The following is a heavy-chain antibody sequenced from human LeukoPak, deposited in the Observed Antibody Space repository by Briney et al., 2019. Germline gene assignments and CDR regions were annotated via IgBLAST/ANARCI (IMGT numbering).Heavy chain of an antibody. J-gene: IGHJ4*02. CDR3: AREKTRGFDY. D-gene: IGHD4-11*01. CDR2: INHSGST. Sequence: PSETLSLTCAVYGGSFSGYYWSWIRQPPGKGPEWIGEINHSGSTNYNPSLKSRVTISVDTSKNQFSLKLSSVTAADTAVYYCAREKTRGFDYWGQGTLVTVSS. CDR1: GGSFSGYY. V-gene: IGHV4-34*01.